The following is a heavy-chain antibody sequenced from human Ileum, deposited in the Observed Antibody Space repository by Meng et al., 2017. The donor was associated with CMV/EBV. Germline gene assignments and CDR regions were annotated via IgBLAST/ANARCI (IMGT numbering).Heavy chain of an antibody. D-gene: IGHD6-13*01. Sequence: QVQLQEAGPGLVKTSQTLSLTCTVSGYSISSGDYYWTWIRQPPGKGLEWIGYIYKGISTYYNPSLQSRVSVSIDMSRNQLSLSLSSVTAADTAVYYCVRDHGSSSWFFYWGQGTLVTASS. CDR1: GYSISSGDYY. CDR2: IYKGIST. CDR3: VRDHGSSSWFFY. J-gene: IGHJ4*02. V-gene: IGHV4-30-4*08.